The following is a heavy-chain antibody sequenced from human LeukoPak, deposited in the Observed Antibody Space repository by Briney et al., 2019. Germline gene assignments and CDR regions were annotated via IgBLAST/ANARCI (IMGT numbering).Heavy chain of an antibody. CDR1: GYTFTGYY. V-gene: IGHV1-2*02. CDR3: ARGRYYDVLTGYSTEFDY. CDR2: INPKSGGT. D-gene: IGHD3-9*01. J-gene: IGHJ4*02. Sequence: ASVKVSCKSSGYTFTGYYIHWMRQAPGQGPEGMGWINPKSGGTNYAQKFQGRVTMTRDTSISTAYMELSRLRSDDTAVYFCARGRYYDVLTGYSTEFDYWGQGTLVTVSS.